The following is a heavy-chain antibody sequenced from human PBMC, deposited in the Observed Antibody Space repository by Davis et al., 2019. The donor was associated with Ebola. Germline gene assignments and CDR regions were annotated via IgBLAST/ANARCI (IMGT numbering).Heavy chain of an antibody. J-gene: IGHJ4*02. Sequence: SETLSLTCTVSGGSISSYYWSWIRQPPGKGLEWIGYIYYSGSTNYNPSLKSRVTISVDTSKNQFSLKLSSVTAADTAVYYCARAIYYYDSSGYSDYWGQGTLVTVSS. CDR3: ARAIYYYDSSGYSDY. CDR1: GGSISSYY. CDR2: IYYSGST. V-gene: IGHV4-59*01. D-gene: IGHD3-22*01.